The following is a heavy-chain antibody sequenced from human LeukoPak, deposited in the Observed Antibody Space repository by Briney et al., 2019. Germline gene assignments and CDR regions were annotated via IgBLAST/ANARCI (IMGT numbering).Heavy chain of an antibody. D-gene: IGHD1-26*01. CDR1: GDSISSSSYY. CDR3: ARHGGSYTFDY. Sequence: SETLSLTCTVSGDSISSSSYYWGWIRQPPGKGLEWIGFISYSGGTNYNPSLKSRVTISVDTSKNQFSLKLNSVTAADTAVYYCARHGGSYTFDYWGQGTLVTVSS. CDR2: ISYSGGT. J-gene: IGHJ4*02. V-gene: IGHV4-61*05.